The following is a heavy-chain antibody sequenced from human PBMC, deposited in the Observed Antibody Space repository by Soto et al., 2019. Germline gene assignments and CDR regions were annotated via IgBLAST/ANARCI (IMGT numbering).Heavy chain of an antibody. Sequence: EVQLVESGGGLVQPGGSLRLSCAASGFTFFAYWIHWVRQVPGKGLVWVSRINSAGSHTSYADSARGRFTISRDNSKNTVYLQMNSLTAEDTAVYYCEKEGDYGDYAGENWFDSWGHGSLVTVSS. D-gene: IGHD4-17*01. V-gene: IGHV3-74*01. CDR3: EKEGDYGDYAGENWFDS. CDR2: INSAGSHT. CDR1: GFTFFAYW. J-gene: IGHJ5*01.